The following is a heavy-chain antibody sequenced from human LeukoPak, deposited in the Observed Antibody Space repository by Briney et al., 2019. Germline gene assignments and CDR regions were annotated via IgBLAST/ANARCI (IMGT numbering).Heavy chain of an antibody. Sequence: PGGSLRLSCAASGFTFTSYAMNWLRQAPGKGPEWISSISDDGRYIYYADSVKGRFTISRDDANNSVSLQMNSLRPEDTAMYYCARAARWGQGTLVTVSS. CDR2: ISDDGRYI. V-gene: IGHV3-21*01. CDR3: ARAAR. CDR1: GFTFTSYA. J-gene: IGHJ4*02.